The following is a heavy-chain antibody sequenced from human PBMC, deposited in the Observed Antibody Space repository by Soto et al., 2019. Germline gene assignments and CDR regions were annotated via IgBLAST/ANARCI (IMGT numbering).Heavy chain of an antibody. D-gene: IGHD2-21*01. CDR3: AKGDKPHIVVVSANDY. CDR1: GFTFSSYG. J-gene: IGHJ4*02. CDR2: ISYDEINK. V-gene: IGHV3-30*18. Sequence: PGGSLRLSCAASGFTFSSYGMHWVRQAPGKGLEWVAVISYDEINKYYADSVKGRFTISRDISKNTLYLQMNSLRPEDTAVYYCAKGDKPHIVVVSANDYWGRGTLVTVSS.